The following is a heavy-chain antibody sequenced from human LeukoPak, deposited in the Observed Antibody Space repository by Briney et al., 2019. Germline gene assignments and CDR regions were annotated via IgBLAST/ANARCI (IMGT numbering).Heavy chain of an antibody. CDR1: GFTFSIYW. CDR2: IRQDGSEK. J-gene: IGHJ4*02. V-gene: IGHV3-7*04. CDR3: ARVYRIYAYHFDY. Sequence: GGSLSLSCAASGFTFSIYWMSWVRQAPGKGLEWVANIRQDGSEKYYLDSVKGRFTISRDNAKNSLYLQMNSLRAEDTAVYFCARVYRIYAYHFDYWGQGTLVTVSS. D-gene: IGHD3-16*01.